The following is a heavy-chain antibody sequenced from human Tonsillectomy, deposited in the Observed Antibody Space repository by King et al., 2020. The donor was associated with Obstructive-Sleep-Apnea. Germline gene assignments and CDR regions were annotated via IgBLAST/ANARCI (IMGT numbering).Heavy chain of an antibody. V-gene: IGHV3-23*04. CDR1: GFTFSSYA. J-gene: IGHJ6*02. CDR2: ITTGGST. Sequence: VQLVESGGGLVQPGGSLRLSCAASGFTFSSYAMNWVRQAPGKGLEWVSVITTGGSTYYADSVKGRFTISRDNSKNKLYLQMKSLRAEDTAEYYCAKVSRDGGIVEVPTAKEYYYYYYDLDVWGQGTTVTVSS. D-gene: IGHD2-2*01. CDR3: AKVSRDGGIVEVPTAKEYYYYYYDLDV.